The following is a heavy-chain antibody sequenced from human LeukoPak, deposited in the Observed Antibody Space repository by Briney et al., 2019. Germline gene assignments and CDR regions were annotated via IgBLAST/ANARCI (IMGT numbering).Heavy chain of an antibody. Sequence: GGSLRLSCAASGFTFSSYAMSWVRQAPGKGLEWVSGIRGSGESTYYADSVKGRFTISRDNSENTLFLQMSGLRAEDTAVYHCAKGTGDTGYYFDYWGQGTLVTVSS. J-gene: IGHJ4*02. CDR2: IRGSGEST. CDR1: GFTFSSYA. D-gene: IGHD7-27*01. CDR3: AKGTGDTGYYFDY. V-gene: IGHV3-23*01.